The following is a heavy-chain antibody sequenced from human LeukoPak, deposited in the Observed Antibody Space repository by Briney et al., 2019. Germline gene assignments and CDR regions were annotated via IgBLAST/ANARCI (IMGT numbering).Heavy chain of an antibody. J-gene: IGHJ3*02. Sequence: KTSETLSLTCAVYGGSFSGYYWSWIRQPPGKGLEWSGEINHSGSTNYNPPLKSRVTISVDTSKNQLSLKLSAVTAADTAVYYCANGDYGAFDIWGQGTMVTVSS. V-gene: IGHV4-34*01. CDR2: INHSGST. D-gene: IGHD4-17*01. CDR1: GGSFSGYY. CDR3: ANGDYGAFDI.